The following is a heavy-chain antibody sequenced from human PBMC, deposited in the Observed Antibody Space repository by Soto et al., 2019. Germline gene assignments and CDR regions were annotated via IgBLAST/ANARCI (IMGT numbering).Heavy chain of an antibody. Sequence: QVQLQQSGPGLVKPSQTLSLTCTVSGGSISGGGYYWSWIRQHPGKGLEWIGYIYYRGSTYYNPSLKSRVIRSLDTSKNQFSLTLSAVTAADTAVYYCARGTEAAFYNYGMDVWGQGTTVTVSS. D-gene: IGHD1-1*01. J-gene: IGHJ6*02. V-gene: IGHV4-31*03. CDR3: ARGTEAAFYNYGMDV. CDR1: GGSISGGGYY. CDR2: IYYRGST.